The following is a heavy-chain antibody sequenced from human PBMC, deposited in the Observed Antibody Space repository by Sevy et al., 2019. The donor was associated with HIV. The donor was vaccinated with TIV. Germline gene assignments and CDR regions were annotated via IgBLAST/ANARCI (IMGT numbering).Heavy chain of an antibody. V-gene: IGHV3-30*18. J-gene: IGHJ4*02. D-gene: IGHD1-26*01. CDR3: AKDPFGGATLIDY. CDR2: ISYDGSNK. Sequence: GGYLRLSCAASGFTFSSYGMHWVRQAPGKGLEWVAVISYDGSNKYYADSVKGRFTISRDNSKNTLYLQMNSLRAEDTAVYYCAKDPFGGATLIDYWGQGTLVTVSS. CDR1: GFTFSSYG.